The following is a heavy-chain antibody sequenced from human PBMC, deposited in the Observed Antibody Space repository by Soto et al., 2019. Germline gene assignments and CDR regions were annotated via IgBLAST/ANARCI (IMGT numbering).Heavy chain of an antibody. J-gene: IGHJ5*01. CDR3: ATTQGVVVAAHFDS. V-gene: IGHV4-30-4*02. Sequence: SETLSLTCSVSGGSISSGDYYWNWIRQPPGKGLEWIGHIYYSGSTYYNSSLKSRVTISLDTSKNQVSLKVNSVTTADTAVYYCATTQGVVVAAHFDSWGQGSLVTVSS. CDR2: IYYSGST. D-gene: IGHD2-15*01. CDR1: GGSISSGDYY.